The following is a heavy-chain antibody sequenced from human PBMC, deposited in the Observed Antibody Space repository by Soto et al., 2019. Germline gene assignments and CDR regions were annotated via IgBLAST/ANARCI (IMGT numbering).Heavy chain of an antibody. CDR3: ARDWFKLNLNIMITFGEGPYYYYGMDV. J-gene: IGHJ6*02. D-gene: IGHD3-16*01. CDR1: GYTFTSYG. Sequence: GASVKVSCKASGYTFTSYGISWVRQAPGQGLEWMGWISAYNGNTNYAQKLQGRVTMTTDTSTSTAYMELRSLRSDDTAVYYCARDWFKLNLNIMITFGEGPYYYYGMDVRGQRTTVTVSS. CDR2: ISAYNGNT. V-gene: IGHV1-18*01.